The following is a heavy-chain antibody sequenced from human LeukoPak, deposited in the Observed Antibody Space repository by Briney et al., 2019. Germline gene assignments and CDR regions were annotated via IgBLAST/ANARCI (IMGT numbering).Heavy chain of an antibody. CDR2: IYYSGST. CDR1: GGSISSGGYY. V-gene: IGHV4-31*03. CDR3: ATYYYGSDTFDP. D-gene: IGHD3-10*01. J-gene: IGHJ5*02. Sequence: SETLSLTCTVSGGSISSGGYYWSWIRQHPGKGLEWIGYIYYSGSTYYNPSLKSRVTISVDTSKNQFSLKLSSVTAADTAVDYCATYYYGSDTFDPWGQGTLVTVSS.